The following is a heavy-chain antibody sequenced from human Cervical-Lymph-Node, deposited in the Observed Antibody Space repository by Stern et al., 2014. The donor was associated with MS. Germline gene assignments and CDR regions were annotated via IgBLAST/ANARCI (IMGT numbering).Heavy chain of an antibody. CDR3: AAGSSSWYYFDY. CDR1: GFTFTSSA. CDR2: IVVGRGKT. J-gene: IGHJ4*02. V-gene: IGHV1-58*01. Sequence: QLVQSGPEVKKPGTSVKVSCKASGFTFTSSAVQWVRQARGQRLEWIGWIVVGRGKTNYAQKFQERVTITRDMSTSTAYMELSSLRSEDTAVYYCAAGSSSWYYFDYWGQGTLVTVSS. D-gene: IGHD6-13*01.